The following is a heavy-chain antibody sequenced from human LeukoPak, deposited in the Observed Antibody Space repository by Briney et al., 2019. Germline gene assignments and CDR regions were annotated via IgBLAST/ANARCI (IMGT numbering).Heavy chain of an antibody. CDR3: ARGRIAAAGTGYYCYYGMDV. CDR2: ISAYNGNT. J-gene: IGHJ6*02. CDR1: GYTFTSYG. V-gene: IGHV1-18*01. D-gene: IGHD6-13*01. Sequence: ASVKVSCKASGYTFTSYGISWVRQAPGQGLEWMGWISAYNGNTNYAQKLQGRVTMTIDTSTSTAYMELRSLRSDDTAVYYCARGRIAAAGTGYYCYYGMDVWGQGTTVTVSS.